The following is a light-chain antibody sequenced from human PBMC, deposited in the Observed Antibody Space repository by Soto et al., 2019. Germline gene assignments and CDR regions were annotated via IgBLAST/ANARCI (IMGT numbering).Light chain of an antibody. CDR1: QGIRNF. CDR3: QKYSSVPV. Sequence: DIQMTQSPTSLSASVGDRVTITCRASQGIRNFVAWSQQKPGKAPKLLIYAAYTLQSGVPSRCSGSGSGTDFTLTINSLQPEDVATYSCQKYSSVPVFGPGTKVEIK. CDR2: AAY. J-gene: IGKJ3*01. V-gene: IGKV1-27*01.